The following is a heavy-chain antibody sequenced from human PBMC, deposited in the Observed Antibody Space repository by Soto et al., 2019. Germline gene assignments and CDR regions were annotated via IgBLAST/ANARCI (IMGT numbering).Heavy chain of an antibody. CDR3: AKDQDYYDSSDYHYSVGDAFDI. J-gene: IGHJ3*02. Sequence: VASVKVSCKASGYTFTGYYIHWVRQAPGQGLEWMGWINPNSGGASFAQKFQGRVTMTRDTSISTAYMELSRLKSDDTAVYYCAKDQDYYDSSDYHYSVGDAFDIWGQGTMVTVS. D-gene: IGHD3-22*01. CDR1: GYTFTGYY. V-gene: IGHV1-2*02. CDR2: INPNSGGA.